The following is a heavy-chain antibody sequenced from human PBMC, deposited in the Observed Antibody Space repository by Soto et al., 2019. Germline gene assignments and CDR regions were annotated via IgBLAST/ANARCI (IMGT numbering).Heavy chain of an antibody. J-gene: IGHJ4*02. D-gene: IGHD2-15*01. CDR1: GFTLRRYW. CDR2: LNGDGTGT. CDR3: ARGGGGGSFDQ. V-gene: IGHV3-74*01. Sequence: EVELVESGGGLVQPGGSLRLSCAASGFTLRRYWMHWVRQAPGKGLVWVSRLNGDGTGTSYADSVKARFTISRDNAKNTLYLEMNRLRAEDTAVYYCARGGGGGSFDQWGQGTLVTVSS.